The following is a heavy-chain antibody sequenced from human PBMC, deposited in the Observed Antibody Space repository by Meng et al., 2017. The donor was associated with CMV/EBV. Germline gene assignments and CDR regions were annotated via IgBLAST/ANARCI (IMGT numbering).Heavy chain of an antibody. J-gene: IGHJ6*02. CDR2: ISAYNGNT. Sequence: ASVKVSCKASGYTFTSYGISWVRQAPGQGLEWMGWISAYNGNTNYAQKLQGRVTMTTDTSTSTAYMELRSLRSDDTAVYYCARGGNLEWLSNYYYGMDVWGQETTVTVSS. D-gene: IGHD3-3*01. CDR1: GYTFTSYG. V-gene: IGHV1-18*01. CDR3: ARGGNLEWLSNYYYGMDV.